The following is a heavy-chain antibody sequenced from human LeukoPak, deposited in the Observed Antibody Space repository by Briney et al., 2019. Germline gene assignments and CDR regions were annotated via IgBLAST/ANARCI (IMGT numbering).Heavy chain of an antibody. CDR3: ARGLRFLEWLNWFDP. J-gene: IGHJ5*02. CDR1: GYTFTVYY. D-gene: IGHD3-3*01. CDR2: INPNSGGT. Sequence: RASVKVSCKASGYTFTVYYMHWVRQAPGQGLEWMGWINPNSGGTNYAQKFQGRVTMTRDTSISTAYMELSRLRSDDTAVYYCARGLRFLEWLNWFDPWGQGTLVTVSS. V-gene: IGHV1-2*02.